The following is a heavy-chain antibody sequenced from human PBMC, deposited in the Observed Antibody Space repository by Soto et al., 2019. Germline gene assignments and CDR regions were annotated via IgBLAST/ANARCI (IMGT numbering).Heavy chain of an antibody. CDR2: INHSGST. CDR3: ARDVPSDYYYGMDV. J-gene: IGHJ6*02. V-gene: IGHV4-34*01. CDR1: GGSFSGYY. Sequence: SETLSLTCAVYGGSFSGYYWSWIRQPPGKGLEWIGEINHSGSTNYNPSLKSRVTISVDTSKNQFSLKLSSVTAADTAVYYCARDVPSDYYYGMDVWGQGTTVTVSS.